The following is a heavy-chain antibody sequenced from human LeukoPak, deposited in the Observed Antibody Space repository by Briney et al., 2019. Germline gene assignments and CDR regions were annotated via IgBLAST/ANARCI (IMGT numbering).Heavy chain of an antibody. CDR1: GGSISSGGYY. Sequence: SETLSLTCTVSGGSISSGGYYWSWIRQPPGKGLEWIGYIYHSGSTYYNPSLKSRVTISVDRSKNQFSLKLSSVTAADTAVYYCARRSGCSNRWYWGQGTLVTVSS. CDR2: IYHSGST. D-gene: IGHD3-3*01. CDR3: ARRSGCSNRWY. J-gene: IGHJ4*02. V-gene: IGHV4-30-2*01.